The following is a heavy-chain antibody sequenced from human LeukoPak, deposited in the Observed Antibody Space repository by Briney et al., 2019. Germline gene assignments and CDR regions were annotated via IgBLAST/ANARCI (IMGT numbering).Heavy chain of an antibody. J-gene: IGHJ4*02. Sequence: ASVKVSCKASGYTFTSYDINWVRQATGQGLEWMGWMNPNSGNTGYAQKFQGRVTMTRDTSISTAYMELSRLRSDDTAVYYCARVPTYGSGRDWGQGTLVTVSS. CDR2: MNPNSGNT. V-gene: IGHV1-8*01. CDR1: GYTFTSYD. D-gene: IGHD3-10*01. CDR3: ARVPTYGSGRD.